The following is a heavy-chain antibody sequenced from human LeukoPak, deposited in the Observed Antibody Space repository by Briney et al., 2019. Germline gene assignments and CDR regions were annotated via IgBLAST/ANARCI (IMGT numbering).Heavy chain of an antibody. CDR1: GYTFINHW. J-gene: IGHJ4*02. CDR2: INPNSGGT. Sequence: ASVKVSCKASGYTFINHWMHWVRQAPGQGLEWMGWINPNSGGTNYAQKFQGRVTMTRDTSISTAYMELSRLRSDDTAVYYCARYSSPTTAIDYWGQGTLVTVSS. CDR3: ARYSSPTTAIDY. D-gene: IGHD4-17*01. V-gene: IGHV1-2*02.